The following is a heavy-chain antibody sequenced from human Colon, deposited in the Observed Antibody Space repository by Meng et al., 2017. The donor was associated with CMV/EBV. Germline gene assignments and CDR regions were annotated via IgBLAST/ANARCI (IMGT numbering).Heavy chain of an antibody. CDR1: GFTFSSYW. D-gene: IGHD2-15*01. Sequence: GGSLRLSCAASGFTFSSYWMSWVRQAPGKGLEWVANIKQDGSEKYYVDSVKGRFTISRDNAKNSLYLQMNSLRAEDTAIYYCARDGVVVLGATRDWGQGTLVTGSS. J-gene: IGHJ4*02. CDR3: ARDGVVVLGATRD. CDR2: IKQDGSEK. V-gene: IGHV3-7*03.